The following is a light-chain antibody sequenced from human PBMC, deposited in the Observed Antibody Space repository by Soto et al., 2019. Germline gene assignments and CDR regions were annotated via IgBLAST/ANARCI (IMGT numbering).Light chain of an antibody. CDR2: GAS. V-gene: IGKV3-20*01. J-gene: IGKJ2*01. CDR1: QSVSSSY. Sequence: EIVLTQSPGTLSLSPGERATLSCRASQSVSSSYLAWYQQKPGQAPRLLIYGASSRATGIPDRFSGSGSGTDFTLTISRVEPEDFAVYYCQQYRSSPGTFGQGTKLEIK. CDR3: QQYRSSPGT.